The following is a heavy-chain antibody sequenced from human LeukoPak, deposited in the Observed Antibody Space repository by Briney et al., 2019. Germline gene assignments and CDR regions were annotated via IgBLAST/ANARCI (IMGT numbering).Heavy chain of an antibody. D-gene: IGHD3-22*01. V-gene: IGHV3-23*01. CDR3: AKCPYDSSGYYSR. CDR2: INGSGGST. J-gene: IGHJ4*02. CDR1: GFTFSSYG. Sequence: PGGSLRLSCAASGFTFSSYGMSWVRQAPGKGLEWVSAINGSGGSTYYAGSVKGRFTISRDKSNNTLYLQMNSLRAEDTAVYYCAKCPYDSSGYYSRWGQGTLVTVSS.